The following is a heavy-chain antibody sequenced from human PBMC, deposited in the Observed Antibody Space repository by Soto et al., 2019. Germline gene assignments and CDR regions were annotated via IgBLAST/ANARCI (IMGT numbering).Heavy chain of an antibody. V-gene: IGHV1-18*01. CDR2: ISPYNGHT. CDR1: GYTFTTYG. J-gene: IGHJ5*02. D-gene: IGHD1-1*01. CDR3: ARDPGGATGFDP. Sequence: EVSVKVSCKASGYTFTTYGISWVRQAPGQGLEWMGWISPYNGHTNYAQKFRGRVTMTTDTSTSAAYMELRSLISDDTAVYYCARDPGGATGFDPWGRGTLVTVSS.